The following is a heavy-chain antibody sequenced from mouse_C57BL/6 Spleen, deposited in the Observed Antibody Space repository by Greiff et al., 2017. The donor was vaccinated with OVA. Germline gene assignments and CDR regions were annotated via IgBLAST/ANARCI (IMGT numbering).Heavy chain of an antibody. CDR2: IDPETGGT. CDR1: GYTFTDYE. V-gene: IGHV1-15*01. CDR3: TRRLRGAMDY. Sequence: QVHVKQSGAELVRPGASVTLSCKASGYTFTDYEMHWVKQTPVHGLEWIGAIDPETGGTAYNQKFKGKAILTADKSSSTAYMELRSLTSEDSAVYYCTRRLRGAMDYWGQGTSVTVSS. J-gene: IGHJ4*01. D-gene: IGHD1-2*01.